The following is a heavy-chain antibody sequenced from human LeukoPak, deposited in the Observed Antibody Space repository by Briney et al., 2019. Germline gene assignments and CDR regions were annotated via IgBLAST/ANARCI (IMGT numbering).Heavy chain of an antibody. Sequence: GGSLRLSCAASGFTFSSYSMNWVRQAPGKGLEWVSSISSSSSYIYYADSVKGRFTISRDNAKNPLYLQMNSLRAEDTAVYYCASSGWSRTPYYYGMDVWGQGTTVTVSS. CDR3: ASSGWSRTPYYYGMDV. V-gene: IGHV3-21*01. D-gene: IGHD2-15*01. J-gene: IGHJ6*02. CDR2: ISSSSSYI. CDR1: GFTFSSYS.